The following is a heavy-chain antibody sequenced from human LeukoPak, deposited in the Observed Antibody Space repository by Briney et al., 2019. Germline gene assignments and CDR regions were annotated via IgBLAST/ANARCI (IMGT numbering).Heavy chain of an antibody. CDR3: AREVYSSSWVDY. J-gene: IGHJ4*02. D-gene: IGHD6-13*01. Sequence: GGSLRLSCAASGFTFSTYWMTWVRQAPGKGLEGVANIKQDGSEKYYVDSVKGRFTISRDNVKNSLYLQMNSLRAEDTAVYYCAREVYSSSWVDYWGQGTLVTVSS. CDR2: IKQDGSEK. V-gene: IGHV3-7*03. CDR1: GFTFSTYW.